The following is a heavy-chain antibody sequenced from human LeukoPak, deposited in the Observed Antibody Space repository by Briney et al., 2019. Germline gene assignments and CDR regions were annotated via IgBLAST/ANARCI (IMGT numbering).Heavy chain of an antibody. D-gene: IGHD3-22*01. J-gene: IGHJ4*02. CDR3: ARRDDSSGYHKIFDY. V-gene: IGHV4-39*01. CDR2: IYYGENT. CDR1: GFTFSSYW. Sequence: PGGSLRLSCAASGFTFSSYWMSWIRQPPGKGLEWIGNIYYGENTYYNPSLKSRVTIPIDTSKNQFYLKLSSLTAADTAVYYCARRDDSSGYHKIFDYWGPGTLVTVSS.